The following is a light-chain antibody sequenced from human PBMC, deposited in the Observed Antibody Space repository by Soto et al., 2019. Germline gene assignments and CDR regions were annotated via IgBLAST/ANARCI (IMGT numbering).Light chain of an antibody. J-gene: IGLJ1*01. V-gene: IGLV2-8*01. CDR3: SSYAGSNRV. Sequence: QSALTQPASVSGSPGQSVTISCTGTSGDVGGYNYVSWYQQHPGKAPKLMIYEVNKRPSGVPDRFSGSKSGNTASLTVSGLQAEDEADYYCSSYAGSNRVFGTGTKLTVL. CDR1: SGDVGGYNY. CDR2: EVN.